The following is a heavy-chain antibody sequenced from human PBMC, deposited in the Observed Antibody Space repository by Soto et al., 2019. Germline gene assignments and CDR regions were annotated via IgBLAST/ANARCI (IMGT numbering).Heavy chain of an antibody. CDR3: ARLLLYYDILTGYYRTLNWYFDL. D-gene: IGHD3-9*01. J-gene: IGHJ2*01. V-gene: IGHV4-34*01. Sequence: SETLSLTCAVYGGSFSGYYWSWIRQPPGKGLEWIGEINHSGSTNYNPSLKSRVTISVDTSKNQFSLKLSSVTAADTAVYYCARLLLYYDILTGYYRTLNWYFDLWGRGTLVTVSS. CDR1: GGSFSGYY. CDR2: INHSGST.